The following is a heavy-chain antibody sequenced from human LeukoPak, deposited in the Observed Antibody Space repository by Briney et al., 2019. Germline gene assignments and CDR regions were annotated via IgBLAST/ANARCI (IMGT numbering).Heavy chain of an antibody. CDR2: ITSSGDGT. CDR3: AKDRPNYYGSNGHYYRRDGDY. J-gene: IGHJ4*02. V-gene: IGHV3-23*01. Sequence: GGSLRLSCAASGFTCSIYAMSWVRQARGKGEQGVSSITSSGDGTYYADSVKGGFTISRDNSENMLYLQMNILRVEDTAVYFCAKDRPNYYGSNGHYYRRDGDYWGQGTLVTVSS. D-gene: IGHD3-22*01. CDR1: GFTCSIYA.